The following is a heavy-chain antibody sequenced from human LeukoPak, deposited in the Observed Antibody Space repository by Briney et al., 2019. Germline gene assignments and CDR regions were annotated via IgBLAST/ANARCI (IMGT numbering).Heavy chain of an antibody. D-gene: IGHD6-19*01. Sequence: PGRSLRLSCAASGFTFSSYGMHWVRQAPGKGLEWVAVIWYDGSNKYYADSVKGRFTISRDNAKNSLYLQMNSLRAEDTAVYYCASSSGWAPYYYYYMDVWGKGTTVTVSS. J-gene: IGHJ6*03. CDR3: ASSSGWAPYYYYYMDV. CDR2: IWYDGSNK. CDR1: GFTFSSYG. V-gene: IGHV3-33*03.